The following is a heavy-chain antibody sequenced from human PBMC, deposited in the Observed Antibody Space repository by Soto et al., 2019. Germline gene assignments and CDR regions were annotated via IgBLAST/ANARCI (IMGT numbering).Heavy chain of an antibody. CDR1: GFTCSSYG. V-gene: IGHV3-33*01. CDR3: ARESPQYNWNDYYYYYGMDV. J-gene: IGHJ6*02. Sequence: LXLSCAASGFTCSSYGMHWVRQAPGKGLEWVAVIWYDGSNKYYADSVKGRFTISRDNSKNTLYLQMNSLRAEDTAVYYCARESPQYNWNDYYYYYGMDVWGQGTTVTVSS. D-gene: IGHD1-20*01. CDR2: IWYDGSNK.